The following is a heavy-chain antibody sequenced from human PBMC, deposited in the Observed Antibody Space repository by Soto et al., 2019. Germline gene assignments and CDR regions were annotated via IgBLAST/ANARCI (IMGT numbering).Heavy chain of an antibody. CDR3: ATGVTDLVY. D-gene: IGHD2-21*02. J-gene: IGHJ4*02. CDR2: IKEDGSDK. Sequence: EVQLVESGGGLVQPGGSLRLSCAASGFTFSSYWMNWVHQAPGKGLEWVANIKEDGSDKYSVDSVKGRFTISRDNAKNSLYLQMNSLRAEDTAVYYCATGVTDLVYWGQGTLVTVSS. CDR1: GFTFSSYW. V-gene: IGHV3-7*01.